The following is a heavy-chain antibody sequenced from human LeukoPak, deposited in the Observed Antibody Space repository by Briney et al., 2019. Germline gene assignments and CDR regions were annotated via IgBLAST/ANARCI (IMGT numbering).Heavy chain of an antibody. Sequence: PSGTLSLTCDVSGGSIMTTNWWSWVRQLPNKGLEWIGEVHLSGATNYNPSLESRVTMSIDTSKNHLSLELTSVTAADTAMYYCTRESGAFSPFGFWGQGTLVTVSS. D-gene: IGHD1-26*01. CDR2: VHLSGAT. V-gene: IGHV4-4*02. J-gene: IGHJ4*02. CDR3: TRESGAFSPFGF. CDR1: GGSIMTTNW.